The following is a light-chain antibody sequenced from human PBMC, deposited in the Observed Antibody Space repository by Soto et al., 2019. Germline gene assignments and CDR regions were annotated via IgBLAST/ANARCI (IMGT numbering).Light chain of an antibody. CDR3: QQYDTYSRT. J-gene: IGKJ2*01. CDR2: SAS. V-gene: IGKV1-39*01. Sequence: DIQMTQSPSSLSASVGDRVTITCRASQSIAGYLSWYQQRPGKAPKFLIYSASSLQRGVPSRFSGSGSGTDFSLTINGLQPEDFATYYCQQYDTYSRTFGQGTKLEI. CDR1: QSIAGY.